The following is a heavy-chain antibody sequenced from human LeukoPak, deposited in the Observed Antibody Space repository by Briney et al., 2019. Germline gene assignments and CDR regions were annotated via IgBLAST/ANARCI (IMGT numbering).Heavy chain of an antibody. CDR2: ISSSSTI. CDR3: AGPGGLPDY. CDR1: GFTFSSYS. J-gene: IGHJ4*02. Sequence: GGSLRLSCAASGFTFSSYSMNWVRQAPGKGLEWVSYISSSSTIYYADSVKGRFTISRDNAKNSLYLQMNSLRAEDTAVYYCAGPGGLPDYWGQGTLVTVSS. D-gene: IGHD3-16*01. V-gene: IGHV3-48*04.